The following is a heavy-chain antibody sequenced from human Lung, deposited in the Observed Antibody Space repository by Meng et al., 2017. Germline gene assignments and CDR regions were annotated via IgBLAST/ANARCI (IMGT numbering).Heavy chain of an antibody. J-gene: IGHJ4*02. V-gene: IGHV4-34*01. CDR1: VGFFIDYY. Sequence: QVWIQQGGAGLLKPSETLSLTCVVSVGFFIDYYWSWIRQPPGKGLEWIGEINHSGSTNYNPSLESRATISVDTSQNNLSLKLSSVTAADSAVYYCARGPTTMAHDFDYWGQGTLVTVSS. CDR3: ARGPTTMAHDFDY. CDR2: INHSGST. D-gene: IGHD4-11*01.